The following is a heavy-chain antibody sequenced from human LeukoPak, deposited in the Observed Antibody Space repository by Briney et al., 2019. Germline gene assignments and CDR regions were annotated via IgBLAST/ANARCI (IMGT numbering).Heavy chain of an antibody. V-gene: IGHV4-34*01. Sequence: SETLSLTCAVYGGSFSGYYWSWIRQPPGKGLEWIGEINHSGSTNYNPSLKSRVTISVDTSKNQFSLKLSSVTAADTAVYYCARVLGYCSSTSCSHFDYWGQGTLVTVSS. CDR2: INHSGST. J-gene: IGHJ4*02. D-gene: IGHD2-2*01. CDR1: GGSFSGYY. CDR3: ARVLGYCSSTSCSHFDY.